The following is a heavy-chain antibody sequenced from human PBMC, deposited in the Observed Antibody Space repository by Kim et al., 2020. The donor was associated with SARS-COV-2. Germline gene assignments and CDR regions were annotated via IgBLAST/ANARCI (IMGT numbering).Heavy chain of an antibody. Sequence: ASVKVSCKASGYTFTSYGISWVRQAPGQGLEWMGWISAYNGNTNYAQKLQGRVTMTTDTSTSTAYMELRSLRSDDTAVYYCAREIAAAGTGTMDVWGQGTTVTVSS. CDR1: GYTFTSYG. D-gene: IGHD6-13*01. V-gene: IGHV1-18*01. J-gene: IGHJ6*02. CDR3: AREIAAAGTGTMDV. CDR2: ISAYNGNT.